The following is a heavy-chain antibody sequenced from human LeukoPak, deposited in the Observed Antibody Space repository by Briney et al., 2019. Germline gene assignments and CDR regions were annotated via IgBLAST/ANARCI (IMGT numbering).Heavy chain of an antibody. D-gene: IGHD1-1*01. CDR2: IKSKTDGGTT. CDR1: GFIFSTYA. Sequence: GGSLRLSCAASGFIFSTYAMSWVRQGPGKGLEWVGRIKSKTDGGTTDYAAPVKGRFTISRDDSKNTLHLQMNSLKTEDTAVYYCTTAGGPGFDYWGQGTLVTVSS. V-gene: IGHV3-15*01. J-gene: IGHJ4*02. CDR3: TTAGGPGFDY.